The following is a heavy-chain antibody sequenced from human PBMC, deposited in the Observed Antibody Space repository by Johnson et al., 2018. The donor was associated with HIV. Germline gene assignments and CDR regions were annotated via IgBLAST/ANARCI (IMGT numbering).Heavy chain of an antibody. V-gene: IGHV3-66*02. CDR3: AREANCGGDCYAFDI. Sequence: VLLVESGGGLVQPGGSLRLSCAASGFSFSNAWMTWVRQAPGKGLEWVSAIYSGGSKYYADSVKGRFTISRDNSKNTLYLQMNSLRPEDTAVYYCAREANCGGDCYAFDIWGQGTMVTVSS. J-gene: IGHJ3*02. CDR2: IYSGGSK. D-gene: IGHD2-21*01. CDR1: GFSFSNAW.